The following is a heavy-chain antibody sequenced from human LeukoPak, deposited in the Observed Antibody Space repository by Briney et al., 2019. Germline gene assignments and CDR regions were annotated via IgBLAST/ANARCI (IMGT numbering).Heavy chain of an antibody. CDR1: GFTFSSYW. J-gene: IGHJ4*02. Sequence: PRGSLSLSCAASGFTFSSYWMHWVRQAPGKGLVWVSRINSDGSSTSYADSVKGRFTISRDNAKNKLYLQMNSLRAEDTAVYYCARGGSSGWYGGESYYFDYWGQGTLVTVSS. CDR2: INSDGSST. D-gene: IGHD6-19*01. V-gene: IGHV3-74*01. CDR3: ARGGSSGWYGGESYYFDY.